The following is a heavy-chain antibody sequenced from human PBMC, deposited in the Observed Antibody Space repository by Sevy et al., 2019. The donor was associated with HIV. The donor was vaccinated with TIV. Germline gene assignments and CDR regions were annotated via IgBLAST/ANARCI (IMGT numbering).Heavy chain of an antibody. CDR2: ISSSSSTI. CDR1: GFTFSSYS. Sequence: GGSLRLSCAASGFTFSSYSMNWVRQAPGKGLEWVSYISSSSSTIYYADSVKGRFTISRDNAKNSLYLQMNSLRAEDTAVYYCASIVVPAAKGRKAGRYYYYGMDVWGQGTTVTVCS. V-gene: IGHV3-48*01. D-gene: IGHD2-2*01. CDR3: ASIVVPAAKGRKAGRYYYYGMDV. J-gene: IGHJ6*02.